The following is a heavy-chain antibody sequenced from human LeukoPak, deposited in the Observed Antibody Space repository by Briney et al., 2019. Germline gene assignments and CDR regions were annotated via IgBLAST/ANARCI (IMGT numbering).Heavy chain of an antibody. Sequence: ASVKVSCKASGYTSTSYGISWVRQAPGQGLEWMGWISAYNGNTNYAQKLQGKVTMTTDTSTSAAYMELRSLRSDDTAVYYCARDTHYYDSSGYYFDWGQGTLVTVSS. CDR2: ISAYNGNT. D-gene: IGHD3-22*01. J-gene: IGHJ4*02. V-gene: IGHV1-18*01. CDR1: GYTSTSYG. CDR3: ARDTHYYDSSGYYFD.